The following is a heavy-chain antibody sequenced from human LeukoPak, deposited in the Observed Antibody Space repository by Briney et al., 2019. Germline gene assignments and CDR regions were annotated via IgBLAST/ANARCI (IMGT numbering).Heavy chain of an antibody. Sequence: SETLSLTCTVSGGSISSSSYYWGWIRQPPGKGLEWIGSIYHSGSTYYNPSLKSRVTISVDTSKNQFSLKLSSVTAADTAVYYCARASYIAAAGPWGQGTLVTVSS. J-gene: IGHJ4*02. V-gene: IGHV4-39*07. D-gene: IGHD6-13*01. CDR1: GGSISSSSYY. CDR3: ARASYIAAAGP. CDR2: IYHSGST.